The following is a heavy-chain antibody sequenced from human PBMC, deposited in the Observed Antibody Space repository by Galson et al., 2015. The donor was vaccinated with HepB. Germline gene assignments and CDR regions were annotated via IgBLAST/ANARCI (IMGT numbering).Heavy chain of an antibody. V-gene: IGHV5-51*01. J-gene: IGHJ4*02. Sequence: QSGAEVKKPGESLKISCKGSGYIFTNYWIGWVRQMPGKGLEWMGIIYPGDSDARYGPSFQGQVTIPVDKSISTAYLQWSSLKASDTAMYYCARLLTTTETDYFDHGGQGTLVTVSS. D-gene: IGHD4-17*01. CDR2: IYPGDSDA. CDR3: ARLLTTTETDYFDH. CDR1: GYIFTNYW.